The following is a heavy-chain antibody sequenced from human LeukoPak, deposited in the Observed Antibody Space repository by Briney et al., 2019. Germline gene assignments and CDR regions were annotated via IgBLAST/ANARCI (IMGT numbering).Heavy chain of an antibody. Sequence: PSETPSLTCAVYGGSFSGYYWSWIRQPPGKGLEWIGEINHSGSTKYNPSLKSRVTISVDTSKNQFSLKLSSVTAADTAVYYCARGDYYDSSGYYPAFDIWGQGTMVTVSS. CDR1: GGSFSGYY. J-gene: IGHJ3*02. CDR3: ARGDYYDSSGYYPAFDI. CDR2: INHSGST. D-gene: IGHD3-22*01. V-gene: IGHV4-34*01.